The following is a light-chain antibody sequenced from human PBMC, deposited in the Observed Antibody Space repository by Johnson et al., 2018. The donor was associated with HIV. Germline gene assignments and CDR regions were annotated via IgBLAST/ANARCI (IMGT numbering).Light chain of an antibody. CDR3: GTWESSLSAYV. V-gene: IGLV1-51*01. J-gene: IGLJ1*01. Sequence: QSVLTQPPSVSAAPGQKVTISCSGSSSNIGNNYVSWFQHLPGTAPKLLIYDNNKRPSGIPDRFSGSKSGTSATLGITGLQTGDEADYYFGTWESSLSAYVCGTGTKVTVL. CDR1: SSNIGNNY. CDR2: DNN.